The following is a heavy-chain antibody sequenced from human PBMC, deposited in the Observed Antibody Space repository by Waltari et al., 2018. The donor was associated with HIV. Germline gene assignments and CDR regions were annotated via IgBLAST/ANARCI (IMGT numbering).Heavy chain of an antibody. CDR1: GFTFGNAW. Sequence: EVQLVESGGGLVKPGGSLRLSCAASGFTFGNAWMTWVRQAPGKGVEWVGRIKSETDGGKTDYAAPVKGRFPISRDDSKNTLYLQMNSLKHEDTAVYYCTTDPPPYYYDTSGEGYWGQGTLVTVSS. CDR3: TTDPPPYYYDTSGEGY. V-gene: IGHV3-15*01. D-gene: IGHD3-22*01. CDR2: IKSETDGGKT. J-gene: IGHJ4*02.